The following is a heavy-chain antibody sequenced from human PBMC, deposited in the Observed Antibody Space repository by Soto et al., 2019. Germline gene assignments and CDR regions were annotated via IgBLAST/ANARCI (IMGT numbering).Heavy chain of an antibody. CDR3: ARGNALDV. Sequence: SQTLSLTCAISGDSVSSDITSWNWIRQSPSRGLEWLGRTYYRSKWFHDYAASVKSRITINPDTSKNQFSLELNSMTPEDTAVYYCARGNALDVWGQGTVVTVSS. V-gene: IGHV6-1*01. CDR2: TYYRSKWFH. J-gene: IGHJ3*01. CDR1: GDSVSSDITS. D-gene: IGHD3-10*01.